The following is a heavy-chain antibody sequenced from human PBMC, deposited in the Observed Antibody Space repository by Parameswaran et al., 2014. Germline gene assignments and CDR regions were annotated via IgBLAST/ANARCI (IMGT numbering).Heavy chain of an antibody. D-gene: IGHD4-17*01. CDR3: ARDVGDRKSYFDY. Sequence: WVRQAPGQGLEWMGGIIPIFGTANYAQKFQGRVTITADESTSTAYMELSSLRSEDTAVYYCARDVGDRKSYFDYWGQGTLVTVSS. V-gene: IGHV1-69*01. J-gene: IGHJ4*02. CDR2: IIPIFGTA.